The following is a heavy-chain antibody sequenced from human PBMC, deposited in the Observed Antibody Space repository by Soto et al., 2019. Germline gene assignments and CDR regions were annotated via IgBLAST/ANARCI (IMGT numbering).Heavy chain of an antibody. CDR1: AHRFASYW. D-gene: IGHD6-6*01. J-gene: IGHJ4*02. CDR2: IDPSNSYT. V-gene: IGHV5-10-1*01. Sequence: PGESLKISCEASAHRFASYWNTWVRQVPGKGLEWVGRIDPSNSYTNYIPSFQGHVTISAAKSIGTAYLHWSSLTASDRDRIYCGRRYSSSRMPDYWGPGTLVTVSS. CDR3: GRRYSSSRMPDY.